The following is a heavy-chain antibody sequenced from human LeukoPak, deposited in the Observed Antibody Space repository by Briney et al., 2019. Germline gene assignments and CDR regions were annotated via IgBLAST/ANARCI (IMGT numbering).Heavy chain of an antibody. J-gene: IGHJ5*02. V-gene: IGHV4-31*03. D-gene: IGHD1-7*01. CDR3: ARHGGSGWNYVRSWFDP. CDR1: GGSISSGGYY. CDR2: IYYSGST. Sequence: SQTLSLTCTVSGGSISSGGYYWSWIRQHPGKGLEWIGYIYYSGSTYYNPSLKSRVTISVDTSKNQFSLKLSSVTAADTAVYYCARHGGSGWNYVRSWFDPWGQGTLVTVSS.